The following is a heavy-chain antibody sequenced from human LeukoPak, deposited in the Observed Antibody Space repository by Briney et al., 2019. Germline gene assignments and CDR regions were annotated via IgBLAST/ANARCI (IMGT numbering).Heavy chain of an antibody. V-gene: IGHV4-61*02. CDR1: GGSISSGSYY. D-gene: IGHD1-26*01. J-gene: IGHJ6*03. CDR2: IYTSGST. CDR3: ARHWDATFYYYYYMDV. Sequence: PSQTLSLTCTVSGGSISSGSYYWSWIRQPAGKGLEWIGRIYTSGSTYYNPSLKSRVTISVDTSKNQFSLKLSSVTAADTAVYFCARHWDATFYYYYYMDVWGRGTTVTVSS.